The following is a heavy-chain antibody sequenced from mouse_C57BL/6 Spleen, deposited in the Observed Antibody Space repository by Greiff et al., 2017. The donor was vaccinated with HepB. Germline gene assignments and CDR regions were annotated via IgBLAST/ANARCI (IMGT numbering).Heavy chain of an antibody. CDR1: GFTFSSYA. CDR3: ARDRGFAY. CDR2: ISDGGSYT. J-gene: IGHJ3*01. Sequence: EVQGVESGGGLVKPGGSLKLSCAASGFTFSSYAMSWVRQTPEKRLEWVATISDGGSYTYYPDNVKGRFTISRDNAKNNLYLHMSHLKSEDTAMYYCARDRGFAYWGQGTLVTVSA. V-gene: IGHV5-4*01. D-gene: IGHD3-1*01.